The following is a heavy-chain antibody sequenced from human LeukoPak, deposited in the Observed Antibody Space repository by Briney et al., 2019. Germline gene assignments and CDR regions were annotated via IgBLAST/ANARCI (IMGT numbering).Heavy chain of an antibody. J-gene: IGHJ4*02. Sequence: GGSLRLSCTVSGFTVSSNSMSWVRQAPGKGLEWVGFIRSKAYGGTTEYAASVKGRFTISRDDSKSIAYLQMNSLKTEDTAVYYCTSVPVHYGDPVTRYYFDYWGQGTLVTVSS. CDR2: IRSKAYGGTT. CDR3: TSVPVHYGDPVTRYYFDY. CDR1: GFTVSSNS. D-gene: IGHD4-17*01. V-gene: IGHV3-49*04.